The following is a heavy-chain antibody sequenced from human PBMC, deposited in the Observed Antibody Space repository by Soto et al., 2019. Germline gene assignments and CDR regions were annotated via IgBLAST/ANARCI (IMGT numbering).Heavy chain of an antibody. CDR3: TKRRNVLRFLEWSSGMEV. J-gene: IGHJ6*02. CDR2: ISDDGSNK. D-gene: IGHD3-3*01. V-gene: IGHV3-30*18. Sequence: GWSLRLACAASGFTFINYGMHWVRQAPGKGLEWVAFISDDGSNKYYADSMKGRFTMSRDNSKRTLYLQMSSLRVEDTAVYYCTKRRNVLRFLEWSSGMEVWGQGTTVTVSS. CDR1: GFTFINYG.